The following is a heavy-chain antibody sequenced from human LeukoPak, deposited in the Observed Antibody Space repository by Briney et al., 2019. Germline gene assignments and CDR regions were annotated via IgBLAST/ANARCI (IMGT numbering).Heavy chain of an antibody. Sequence: GASVKVSCKASGYTFTSYGISWVRQAPGQGLEWMGWISAYNGNTNYAQKLQGRVTMTTDTSTSTAYMELRSLRSDDTAVYYCARTVPHYDSSGHADYWGQGTLVTVSS. V-gene: IGHV1-18*01. J-gene: IGHJ4*02. CDR1: GYTFTSYG. CDR2: ISAYNGNT. D-gene: IGHD3-22*01. CDR3: ARTVPHYDSSGHADY.